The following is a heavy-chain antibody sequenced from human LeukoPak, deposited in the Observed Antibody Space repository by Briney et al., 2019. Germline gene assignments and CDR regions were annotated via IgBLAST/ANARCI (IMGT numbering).Heavy chain of an antibody. V-gene: IGHV3-21*01. CDR2: ISSSSSYI. CDR3: AREEGHAYYYYYGMDV. D-gene: IGHD2-21*01. Sequence: GGSLRLSCAASGFTFSSYSMNWVRQAPGKGLEWVSSISSSSSYIYYADSVKGRFTISRDNAKNSLYLQMNSLRAEDTAVYYCAREEGHAYYYYYGMDVWGQGTTVTVSS. CDR1: GFTFSSYS. J-gene: IGHJ6*02.